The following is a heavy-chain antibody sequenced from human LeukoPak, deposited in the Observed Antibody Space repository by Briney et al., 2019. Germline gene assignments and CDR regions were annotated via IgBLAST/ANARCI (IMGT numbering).Heavy chain of an antibody. V-gene: IGHV4-59*01. CDR1: GGSISGYY. CDR2: YYRGST. D-gene: IGHD3-22*01. J-gene: IGHJ4*02. CDR3: ASASRHEYYYDSRGYYPDY. Sequence: KASETLSLTCTVSGGSISGYYWSWIRQPPGKGLEWIGYYYRGSTSYNPSLKSRVTISVDTSKNQFSLKLSSVTAADTAVYYCASASRHEYYYDSRGYYPDYWGQGTLVTVSS.